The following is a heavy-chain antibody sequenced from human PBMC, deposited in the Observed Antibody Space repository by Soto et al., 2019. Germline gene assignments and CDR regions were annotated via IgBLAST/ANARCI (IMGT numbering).Heavy chain of an antibody. Sequence: GASVKVSCKASGYTFTSYGISWVRQAPGQGLEWMGWISAYNGNTNYAQKLQGRVTMTTDTSTSTAYMELRSLRSDDTAVYYCARDSSSGLDYYDSSGYLIDYWGQGTLVTVSS. CDR3: ARDSSSGLDYYDSSGYLIDY. V-gene: IGHV1-18*04. J-gene: IGHJ4*02. CDR2: ISAYNGNT. D-gene: IGHD3-22*01. CDR1: GYTFTSYG.